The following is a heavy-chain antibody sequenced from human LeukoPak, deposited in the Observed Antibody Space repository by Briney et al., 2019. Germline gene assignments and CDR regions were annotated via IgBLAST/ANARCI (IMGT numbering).Heavy chain of an antibody. J-gene: IGHJ3*02. V-gene: IGHV3-72*01. CDR3: ARVGRRSGSYDAFDI. CDR2: TRNKANSYTT. CDR1: GFTFSDHY. Sequence: PGGSLRLSCAASGFTFSDHYMGWVRQAPGKGLEWVGRTRNKANSYTTEYAASVKGRFTISRDDSKNSLYLQMNSLKTEDTAVYYCARVGRRSGSYDAFDIWGQGTMVTVST. D-gene: IGHD3-10*01.